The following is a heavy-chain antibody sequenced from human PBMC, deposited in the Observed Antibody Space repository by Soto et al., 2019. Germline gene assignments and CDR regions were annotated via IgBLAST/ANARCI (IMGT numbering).Heavy chain of an antibody. CDR1: GFDFTTYA. CDR3: TRATFDV. Sequence: GGSLRLSCAVTGFDFTTYAMHWVRQTPDKGLEWVAIIWFDGIKEFYAESVRGRFTISIDTSKNTVFLQMNNVRAEDTALYYCTRATFDVWGQGTTVTVS. J-gene: IGHJ6*02. V-gene: IGHV3-33*01. CDR2: IWFDGIKE.